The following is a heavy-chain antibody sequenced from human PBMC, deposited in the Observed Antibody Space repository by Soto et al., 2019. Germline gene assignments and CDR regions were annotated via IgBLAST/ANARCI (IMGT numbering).Heavy chain of an antibody. D-gene: IGHD3-10*01. Sequence: PGGSLRLSCAVSGFTFSDYYMTWIRQAPGKGLEWVSYISSSGITTYYADSVKGRFTITRDNAKNSLFLQMNSLRAEDSAVYYCAGEYGAGIERYYYYGMDVWGQGTTVTVSS. CDR3: AGEYGAGIERYYYYGMDV. J-gene: IGHJ6*02. CDR1: GFTFSDYY. V-gene: IGHV3-11*01. CDR2: ISSSGITT.